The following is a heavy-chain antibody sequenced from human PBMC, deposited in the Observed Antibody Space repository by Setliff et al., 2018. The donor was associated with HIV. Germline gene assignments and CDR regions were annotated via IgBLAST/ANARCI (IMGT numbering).Heavy chain of an antibody. Sequence: PSVKVSCKASGDTFSNYAITWVRQAPGQGLEWMGGINPLFGTTNYAHNFQGRLTITTDQIMSTAYMELTSLRSEDTAVYYCASGSGYCNKGDCYIGVHRTPDKYYFDSWGQGTLVTVSS. J-gene: IGHJ4*02. CDR1: GDTFSNYA. D-gene: IGHD2-8*01. V-gene: IGHV1-69*05. CDR3: ASGSGYCNKGDCYIGVHRTPDKYYFDS. CDR2: INPLFGTT.